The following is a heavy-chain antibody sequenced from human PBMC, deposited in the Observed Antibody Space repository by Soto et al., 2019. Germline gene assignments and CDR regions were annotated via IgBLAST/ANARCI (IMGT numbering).Heavy chain of an antibody. D-gene: IGHD1-26*01. CDR3: ARGDRGAFDL. CDR2: IHSDGSST. Sequence: EVQLVESGGGLVQTGASLRLSCAASGFTFSYYWMHWVRQAPGKGLVWVSRIHSDGSSTTYADSVKGRFTISRDNARNTLYLQMNSLRAEDTAVYYCARGDRGAFDLWGQGTVVTVSS. J-gene: IGHJ3*01. V-gene: IGHV3-74*01. CDR1: GFTFSYYW.